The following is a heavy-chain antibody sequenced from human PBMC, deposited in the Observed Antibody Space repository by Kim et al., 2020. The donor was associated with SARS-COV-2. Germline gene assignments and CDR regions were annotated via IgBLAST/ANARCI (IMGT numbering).Heavy chain of an antibody. CDR1: GGSISSSNW. J-gene: IGHJ6*01. Sequence: SETLSLTCAVSGGSISSSNWWSWVRQPPGKGLEWIGEIYHSGRTNYNPSLKSRVTISVDKSKNQFSLKLSSVTAADKAVYYCARDRWGYDILTGYYYYYGMDVWGQGTTVTVSS. D-gene: IGHD3-9*01. V-gene: IGHV4-4*02. CDR3: ARDRWGYDILTGYYYYYGMDV. CDR2: IYHSGRT.